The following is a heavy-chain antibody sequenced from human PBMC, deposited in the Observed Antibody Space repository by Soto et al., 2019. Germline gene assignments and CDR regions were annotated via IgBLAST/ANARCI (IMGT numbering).Heavy chain of an antibody. CDR1: GGSITIGGYC. Sequence: SETLSLTCTVSGGSITIGGYCWSWIRQPPGQGLEWIGYICHSGNTYYNPSLKSRVTTSLDRSKNQFSLNLSSVTAADTAVYYCARFWFRASSWFDPWGQGTLVTVSS. CDR2: ICHSGNT. J-gene: IGHJ5*02. V-gene: IGHV4-30-2*01. D-gene: IGHD3-10*01. CDR3: ARFWFRASSWFDP.